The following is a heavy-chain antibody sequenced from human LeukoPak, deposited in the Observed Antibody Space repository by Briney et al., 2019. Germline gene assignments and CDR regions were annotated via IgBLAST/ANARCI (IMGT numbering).Heavy chain of an antibody. CDR2: ITYDGSNK. CDR1: GFTFISYA. CDR3: ARDKAGATIYSYYYMDV. V-gene: IGHV3-30*01. J-gene: IGHJ6*03. Sequence: PRGSLRPSCSASGFTFISYAMHSVRHAPGKGLEWVAAITYDGSNKYYADSVKGRLTISRDNSKNTLYLQMNSLRAEGTAVYYCARDKAGATIYSYYYMDVWGKGTTVTVSS. D-gene: IGHD1-26*01.